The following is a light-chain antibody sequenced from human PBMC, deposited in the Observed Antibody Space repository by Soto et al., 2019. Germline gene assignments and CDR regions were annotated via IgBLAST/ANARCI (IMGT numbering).Light chain of an antibody. J-gene: IGLJ2*01. V-gene: IGLV1-40*01. Sequence: QPVLTQPPSVSGAPGQRVTISCTGSSSNIGAGYEVHWYQQLPGTAPKLLIYGDTNRPSGVPDRFSGSKSGTSASLAITRLQAEDEAEYYCQSYDNSRSAHVVFGGGTQLTVL. CDR2: GDT. CDR1: SSNIGAGYE. CDR3: QSYDNSRSAHVV.